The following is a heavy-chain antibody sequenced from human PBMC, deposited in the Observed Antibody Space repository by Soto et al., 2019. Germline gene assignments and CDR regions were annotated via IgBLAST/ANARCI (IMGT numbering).Heavy chain of an antibody. D-gene: IGHD3-3*01. Sequence: GGSLRLSCAASGFTFSSYGMHWVRQAPGKGLEWVAVISYDGSNKYYADSVKGRFTISRDNSKNTLYLQMDSLRAEDTAIYYCARLLRGSSHYDALDIWGQGTMVTVSS. V-gene: IGHV3-30*03. CDR1: GFTFSSYG. CDR2: ISYDGSNK. J-gene: IGHJ3*02. CDR3: ARLLRGSSHYDALDI.